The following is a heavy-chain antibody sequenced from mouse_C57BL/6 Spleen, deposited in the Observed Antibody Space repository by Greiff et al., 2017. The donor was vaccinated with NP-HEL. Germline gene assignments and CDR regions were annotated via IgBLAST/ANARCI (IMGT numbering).Heavy chain of an antibody. CDR1: GYTFTNYW. V-gene: IGHV1-63*01. D-gene: IGHD2-14*01. CDR3: ARCGVLDWFAY. Sequence: QVQLQQSGAELVRPGTSVKMSCKASGYTFTNYWIGWAKQRPGHGLEWIGDIYPGGGYTNYNEKFKGKATLTADKSSSTAYMQFSSLTSEDSAIYYCARCGVLDWFAYWGQGTLVTVSA. CDR2: IYPGGGYT. J-gene: IGHJ3*01.